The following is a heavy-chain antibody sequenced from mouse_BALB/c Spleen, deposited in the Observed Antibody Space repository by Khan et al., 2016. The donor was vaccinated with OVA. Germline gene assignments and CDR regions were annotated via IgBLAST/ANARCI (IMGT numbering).Heavy chain of an antibody. CDR3: ASRGATRATWDYFDY. Sequence: QVQLQQSGAELVRPGTSVKMSCKAAGYTFTNYWIGWVKQRPGHGLEWIGDIFPGGGYTNYNEKFKGKATLTADISSSTAYMQLSSLTSEYSAIYYRASRGATRATWDYFDYWGQGTTLTVSS. D-gene: IGHD3-1*01. J-gene: IGHJ2*01. CDR2: IFPGGGYT. CDR1: GYTFTNYW. V-gene: IGHV1-63*02.